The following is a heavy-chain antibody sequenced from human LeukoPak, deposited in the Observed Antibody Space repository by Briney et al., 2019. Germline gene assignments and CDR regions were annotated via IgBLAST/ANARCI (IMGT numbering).Heavy chain of an antibody. CDR3: ARDLTSYYYDNNGAFDF. Sequence: SVKVSCKASGYTFTGYYMHWVRQAPGQGLEWMGRIIPILGIANYAQKFQGRVTITADKSTSTAYMELSSLRSEDTAVYYCARDLTSYYYDNNGAFDFWGQGTLVTVSS. D-gene: IGHD3-22*01. J-gene: IGHJ4*02. V-gene: IGHV1-69*04. CDR1: GYTFTGYY. CDR2: IIPILGIA.